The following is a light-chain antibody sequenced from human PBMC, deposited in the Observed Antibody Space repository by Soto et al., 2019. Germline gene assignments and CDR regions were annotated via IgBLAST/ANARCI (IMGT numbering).Light chain of an antibody. Sequence: QSVLTQPPSASGSPGQSVTISCTGTKNDIGVYDFVSWYQHHPGKAPRLIIYEVVQRPSGVPDRSSGSKSGNTASLTVSGLQAADEDDYFCQSYAGSNTYVFGSGTKSPS. J-gene: IGLJ1*01. CDR2: EVV. V-gene: IGLV2-8*01. CDR1: KNDIGVYDF. CDR3: QSYAGSNTYV.